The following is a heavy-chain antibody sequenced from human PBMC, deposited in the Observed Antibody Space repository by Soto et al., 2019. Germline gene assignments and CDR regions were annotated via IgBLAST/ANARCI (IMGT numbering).Heavy chain of an antibody. Sequence: PGGSLRLSCAASGFTFSSYAMSWVRQAPGKGLEWVSAISGSGGSTYYADSVKGRFTISRDNSKNTLYLQMNSLRAEDTAVYYCAKMYDSKSVAGRFCDYWGQGTLVTVSS. D-gene: IGHD6-19*01. J-gene: IGHJ4*02. CDR2: ISGSGGST. CDR1: GFTFSSYA. V-gene: IGHV3-23*01. CDR3: AKMYDSKSVAGRFCDY.